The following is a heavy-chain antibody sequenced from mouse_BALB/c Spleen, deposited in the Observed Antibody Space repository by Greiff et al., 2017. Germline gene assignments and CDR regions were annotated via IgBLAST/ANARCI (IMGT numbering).Heavy chain of an antibody. Sequence: VMLVESGPGLVAPSQSLSITCTVSGFSLTGYGVNWVRQPPGKGLEWLGMIWGDGSTDYNSALKSRLSISKDNSKSQVFLKMNSLQTDDTARYYCARTLLTTVVPDYYAMDYWGQGTSVTVSS. CDR3: ARTLLTTVVPDYYAMDY. CDR1: GFSLTGYG. D-gene: IGHD1-1*01. CDR2: IWGDGST. V-gene: IGHV2-6-7*01. J-gene: IGHJ4*01.